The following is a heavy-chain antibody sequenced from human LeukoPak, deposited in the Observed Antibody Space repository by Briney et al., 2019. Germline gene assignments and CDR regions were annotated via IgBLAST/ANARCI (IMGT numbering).Heavy chain of an antibody. Sequence: PSETLSLTCAVSGYSISSGYYWGWIRQPPGKGLEWIGSTYHSGSTYYNPSPKSRVTISVDTSKNQFSLKLSSVTAADTAVYYCATKGFWSGYYDYYYYYMDVWGKGTTVTVSS. CDR2: TYHSGST. CDR1: GYSISSGYY. D-gene: IGHD3-3*01. V-gene: IGHV4-38-2*01. J-gene: IGHJ6*03. CDR3: ATKGFWSGYYDYYYYYMDV.